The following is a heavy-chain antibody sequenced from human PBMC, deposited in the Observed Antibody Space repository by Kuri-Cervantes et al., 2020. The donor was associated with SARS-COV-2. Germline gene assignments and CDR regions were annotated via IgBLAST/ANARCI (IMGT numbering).Heavy chain of an antibody. CDR3: ATMGATTSNYYYGLDV. Sequence: GGSLRLSCAASGFTFSSCSTNWIRQAPGKGLEWVAYISGGSSTMHYADSVKGRFTISRDNAKNSLYLQMNSLRHEDTAVYYCATMGATTSNYYYGLDVWGHGTTVTVSS. CDR2: ISGGSSTM. D-gene: IGHD1-26*01. J-gene: IGHJ6*02. CDR1: GFTFSSCS. V-gene: IGHV3-48*02.